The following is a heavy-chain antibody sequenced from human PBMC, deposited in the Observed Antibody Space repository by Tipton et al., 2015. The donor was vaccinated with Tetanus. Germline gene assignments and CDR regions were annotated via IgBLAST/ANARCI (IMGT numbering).Heavy chain of an antibody. CDR3: ARHLTHTYTSRYFDY. CDR2: ISYSGST. D-gene: IGHD2-2*02. V-gene: IGHV4-39*01. CDR1: GASISSSRRFD. J-gene: IGHJ4*02. Sequence: TLSLTCIVSGASISSSRRFDCGWIRQPPGKGLEWIGTISYSGSTSYSPSLKSRVTMSVGTSRNQFSLNLTSVTAADTAVYYCARHLTHTYTSRYFDYWGLGTLVTVSS.